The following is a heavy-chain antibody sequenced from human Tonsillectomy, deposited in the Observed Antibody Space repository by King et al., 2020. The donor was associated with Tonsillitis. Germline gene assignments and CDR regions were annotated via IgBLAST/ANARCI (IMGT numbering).Heavy chain of an antibody. CDR3: ARSQSIGYFDY. CDR2: ISYDGNNK. Sequence: VQLVESGGGVVQPGRSLRLSCAVSGFTFSSHAMHWVRQAPGKGLEWVAVISYDGNNKYHADSVKGRFTISRDNSKNTLYLQVNSLRAEDTAVYYCARSQSIGYFDYWGQGTLVTVSS. D-gene: IGHD2/OR15-2a*01. CDR1: GFTFSSHA. V-gene: IGHV3-30*01. J-gene: IGHJ4*02.